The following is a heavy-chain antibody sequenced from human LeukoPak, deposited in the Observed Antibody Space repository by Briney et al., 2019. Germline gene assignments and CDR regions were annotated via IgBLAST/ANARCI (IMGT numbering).Heavy chain of an antibody. J-gene: IGHJ5*02. CDR2: INTDGSST. V-gene: IGHV3-74*01. D-gene: IGHD3-10*01. CDR1: GFTFSSYW. Sequence: GGSLRLSCAASGFTFSSYWMHWVRQAPRKGLVWVSRINTDGSSTSYADSVKGRFTISRDNAKNTLYLQMNSLRAEDTAVYYCARGFGANTGGWFDPWGQGTLVTVSS. CDR3: ARGFGANTGGWFDP.